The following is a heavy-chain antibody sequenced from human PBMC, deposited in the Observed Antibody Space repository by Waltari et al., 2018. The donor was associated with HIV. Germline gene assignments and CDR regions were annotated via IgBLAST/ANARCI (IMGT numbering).Heavy chain of an antibody. D-gene: IGHD1-7*01. J-gene: IGHJ5*02. CDR3: ARTYKRITLFEIIRELSWFDP. V-gene: IGHV4-34*01. CDR1: GGSFDEYY. CDR2: INNIGTT. Sequence: QVQLQQWGAGLLQPSETLSLTCAISGGSFDEYYWAWIRQTPEKGLELLGDINNIGTTTDNPSLKSRVTVSIDTSKNQLSLNLRSVTAADTAVYYCARTYKRITLFEIIRELSWFDPWGQGTLVTVSS.